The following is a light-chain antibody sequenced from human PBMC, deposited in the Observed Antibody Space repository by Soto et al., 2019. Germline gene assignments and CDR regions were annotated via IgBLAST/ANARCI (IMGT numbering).Light chain of an antibody. CDR1: QGINNY. J-gene: IGKJ1*01. CDR2: AAS. V-gene: IGKV1-27*01. CDR3: QKYNSVPRT. Sequence: DIRMTQSRASLSASVGDKITITCRASQGINNYLAWYQQKPGEVPKLLIYAASTLQSGVSSRFSGSGSGTVFTLTINSLQPEDVGSYYCQKYNSVPRTFGQGTKVEIK.